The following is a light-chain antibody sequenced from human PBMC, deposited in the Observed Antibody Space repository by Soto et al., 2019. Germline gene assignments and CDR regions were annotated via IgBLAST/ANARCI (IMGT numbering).Light chain of an antibody. CDR1: QSISNR. J-gene: IGKJ1*01. CDR2: DAS. Sequence: DIQMTQSPSTLSASVGDRVTITCRASQSISNRLAWYQQKPGKAPKVVIYDASSLESGVPSRFSGSGSGTEFILTINSLQPDDFATYCCKHSGGMWAFGQGTTGDIK. CDR3: KHSGGMWA. V-gene: IGKV1-5*01.